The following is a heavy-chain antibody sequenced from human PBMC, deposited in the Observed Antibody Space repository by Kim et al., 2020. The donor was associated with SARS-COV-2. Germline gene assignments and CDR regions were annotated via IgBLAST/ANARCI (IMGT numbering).Heavy chain of an antibody. V-gene: IGHV3-11*03. J-gene: IGHJ4*02. CDR2: ISSSSSFT. CDR3: ATLIKYGGNSGGVDY. Sequence: GGSLRLSCAASGFTFSDYYMTWIRQAPGKGLEWVSYISSSSSFTNYADSVKGRFTISRDNAKNSLYLQMNSLRAEDTAVYYCATLIKYGGNSGGVDYWGQGTLVTVSS. CDR1: GFTFSDYY. D-gene: IGHD2-21*02.